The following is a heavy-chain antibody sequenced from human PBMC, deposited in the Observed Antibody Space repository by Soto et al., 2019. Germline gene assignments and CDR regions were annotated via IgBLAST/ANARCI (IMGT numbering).Heavy chain of an antibody. CDR1: GFTVSSNY. CDR2: IYSGGST. Sequence: GSLRLACAASGFTVSSNYMSWVRQAPGKGLEWVSVIYSGGSTYYADSVKGRFTISRDNSKNTLYLQMNSLRAEDTAVYYCARDRVESGYPEYFQHWGQGTLVTVSS. V-gene: IGHV3-53*01. CDR3: ARDRVESGYPEYFQH. J-gene: IGHJ1*01. D-gene: IGHD3-22*01.